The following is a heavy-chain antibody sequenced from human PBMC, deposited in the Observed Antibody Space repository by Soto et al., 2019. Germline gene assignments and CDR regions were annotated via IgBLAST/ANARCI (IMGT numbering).Heavy chain of an antibody. CDR1: GFTFSSYE. CDR3: ARDRPYNWRVYYDYGMDV. Sequence: GGSLRLSCAASGFTFSSYEMNWVRQAPGKGLEWVSYISSSGSTIYYADSVKGRFTISRDNAKNSLYLQMNSLRAEDTAVYYCARDRPYNWRVYYDYGMDVWGQGTTVTVSS. J-gene: IGHJ6*02. V-gene: IGHV3-48*03. CDR2: ISSSGSTI. D-gene: IGHD1-20*01.